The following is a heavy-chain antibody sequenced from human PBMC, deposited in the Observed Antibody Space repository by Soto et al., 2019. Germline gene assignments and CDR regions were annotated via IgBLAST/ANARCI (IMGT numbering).Heavy chain of an antibody. CDR3: ASSVVVPAATTHFDY. CDR1: GFTVSSNY. D-gene: IGHD2-2*01. CDR2: IHSGGST. J-gene: IGHJ4*02. Sequence: DVQLVESGGGLIQPGGSPRLSCAASGFTVSSNYMSWVRQAPGKGLEWVSVIHSGGSTYYADSVKGRFTISRDNSKNTLYLQMNSLRAEDTAVYYCASSVVVPAATTHFDYWGQGTLVTVSS. V-gene: IGHV3-53*01.